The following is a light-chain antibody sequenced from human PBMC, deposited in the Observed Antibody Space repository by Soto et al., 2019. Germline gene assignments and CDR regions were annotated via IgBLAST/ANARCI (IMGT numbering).Light chain of an antibody. Sequence: QSALTQPPSASGSPGQSVTISCTGTSSDVGGNNYVSWYQQRPGTVPKLIIYEVNKRPSGVPDRFSGSKSGNSASLTVSGLQAEDEADYYCCSYAGNDIHFVFGTGTKLTVL. V-gene: IGLV2-8*01. CDR3: CSYAGNDIHFV. CDR1: SSDVGGNNY. CDR2: EVN. J-gene: IGLJ1*01.